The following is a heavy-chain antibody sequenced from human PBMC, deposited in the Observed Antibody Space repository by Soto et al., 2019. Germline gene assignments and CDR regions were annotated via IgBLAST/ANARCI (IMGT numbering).Heavy chain of an antibody. Sequence: QVQLVQSGAEVKKPGASVKVSCKASGYTFTSYYMHWVRQAPGQGLEWMGIINPSGGSTSYAQKFQGRVTMTRDTSTSTGYMELSSLRSEDTAVYYCARAPIAAAGGTDAFDIWGQGTMVTVSS. J-gene: IGHJ3*02. CDR2: INPSGGST. V-gene: IGHV1-46*01. CDR1: GYTFTSYY. D-gene: IGHD6-13*01. CDR3: ARAPIAAAGGTDAFDI.